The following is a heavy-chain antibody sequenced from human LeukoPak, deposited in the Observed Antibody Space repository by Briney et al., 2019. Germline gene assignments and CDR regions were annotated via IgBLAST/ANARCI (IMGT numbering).Heavy chain of an antibody. J-gene: IGHJ5*02. Sequence: GGSLRLSCAASGFTLSSYAMHWVRQAPGKGLEWVAVISYDGSNKYYADSVKGRFTISRDNSKNTLYLQMNSLRAEDTAVYYCATRESRFIAVAGTWFDPWGQGTLVTVSS. CDR2: ISYDGSNK. CDR3: ATRESRFIAVAGTWFDP. D-gene: IGHD6-19*01. CDR1: GFTLSSYA. V-gene: IGHV3-30-3*01.